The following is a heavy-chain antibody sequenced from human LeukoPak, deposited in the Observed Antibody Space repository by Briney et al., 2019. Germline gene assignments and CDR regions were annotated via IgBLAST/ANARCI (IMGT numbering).Heavy chain of an antibody. V-gene: IGHV4-39*01. CDR2: MSYSGNA. CDR3: ARLGASLIYDSGSFPDY. D-gene: IGHD3-10*01. J-gene: IGHJ4*02. CDR1: GGSISSSYCY. Sequence: SETLSLTCTVSGGSISSSYCYWGWIRQPPGKGLEWIASMSYSGNAYYNPSLKGRVTIFADTSKNQFSLELSSVTAADTAVYYCARLGASLIYDSGSFPDYWGQGTLVTVSS.